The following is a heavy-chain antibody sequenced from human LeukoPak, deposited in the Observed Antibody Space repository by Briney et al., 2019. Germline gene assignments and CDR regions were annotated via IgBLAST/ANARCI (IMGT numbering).Heavy chain of an antibody. CDR2: IYHSGST. CDR1: GFSFSSYAM. J-gene: IGHJ4*02. CDR3: ATIAAAGPIDY. V-gene: IGHV4-4*02. Sequence: PGGSLRLSCATSGFSFSSYAMSWVRQAPGKGLEWIGEIYHSGSTNYNPSLKSRVTISVDKSKNQFSLKLSSVTAADTAVYYCATIAAAGPIDYWGQGTLVTVSS. D-gene: IGHD6-13*01.